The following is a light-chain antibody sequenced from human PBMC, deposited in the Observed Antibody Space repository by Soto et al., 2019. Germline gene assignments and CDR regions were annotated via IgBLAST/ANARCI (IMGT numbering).Light chain of an antibody. CDR1: SSDVGGYNY. Sequence: SALTQPASVSGSPGQSITISCTGTSSDVGGYNYVSWYQQHPGTAPKLMIYEVSNRPSGVSDRFSGSRSGNTASLTISGLQAEDESDYYSISYTSSSTWVFGGGTKVTVL. J-gene: IGLJ3*02. V-gene: IGLV2-14*01. CDR2: EVS. CDR3: ISYTSSSTWV.